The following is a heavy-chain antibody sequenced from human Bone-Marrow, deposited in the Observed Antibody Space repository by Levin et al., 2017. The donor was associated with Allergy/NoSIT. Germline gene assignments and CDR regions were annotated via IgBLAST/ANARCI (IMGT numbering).Heavy chain of an antibody. CDR2: IIWNSGTI. D-gene: IGHD3-16*01. Sequence: GGSLRLSCAASGFTFDDYAMHWVRQPPGKGLEWVSGIIWNSGTIDYADSVKGRFTISRDNAKNSLYLQMNSLRTEDTALYYCAKGKARGRDNAFDIWGQGTMVTVSS. J-gene: IGHJ3*02. CDR1: GFTFDDYA. CDR3: AKGKARGRDNAFDI. V-gene: IGHV3-9*01.